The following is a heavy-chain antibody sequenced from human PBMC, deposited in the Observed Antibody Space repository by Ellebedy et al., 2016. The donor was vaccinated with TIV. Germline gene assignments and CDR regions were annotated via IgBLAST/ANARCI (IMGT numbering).Heavy chain of an antibody. D-gene: IGHD3-22*01. J-gene: IGHJ4*02. CDR3: ARDEVTSLITLDY. CDR1: GFTFSSYS. Sequence: GESLKISCAASGFTFSSYSMNWVRQAPGKGLEWVSSISSSSSYIYYADSVKGRFTISRDNAKNSLYLQMNSLRAEDTAVYYCARDEVTSLITLDYWGQGTLVTVSS. V-gene: IGHV3-21*01. CDR2: ISSSSSYI.